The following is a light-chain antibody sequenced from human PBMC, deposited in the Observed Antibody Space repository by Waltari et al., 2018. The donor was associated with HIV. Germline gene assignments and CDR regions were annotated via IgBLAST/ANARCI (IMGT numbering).Light chain of an antibody. CDR3: QQYNNWPPVT. V-gene: IGKV3-15*01. J-gene: IGKJ5*01. CDR2: GAS. Sequence: EIVMTQSPATLSVSPGERATLSCRASQNISSNLAWYQQKPGQAPRLLIYGASTRATGIPARFSGSGSGTEFTLTISRLQSEDFAVYYCQQYNNWPPVTFGQGTRLEIK. CDR1: QNISSN.